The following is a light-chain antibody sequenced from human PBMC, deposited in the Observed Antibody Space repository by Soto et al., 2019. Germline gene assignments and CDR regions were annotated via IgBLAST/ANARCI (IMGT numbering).Light chain of an antibody. Sequence: EMVMTQSPATLSVSPGERATLSCRASQSVSSNLAWYQQKPGQAPRLLIYGASSRATGIPARFSGSESGTEFTLTISSLQSEYFAVYYCQQYDNWPITFGQGTRLEIK. V-gene: IGKV3-15*01. CDR1: QSVSSN. CDR2: GAS. CDR3: QQYDNWPIT. J-gene: IGKJ5*01.